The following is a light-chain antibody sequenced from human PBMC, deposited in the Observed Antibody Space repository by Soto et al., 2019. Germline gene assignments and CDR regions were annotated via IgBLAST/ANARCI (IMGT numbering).Light chain of an antibody. CDR2: DAS. V-gene: IGKV1-39*01. Sequence: DIQMTPSPSSLSASVGDRVPITCRASQSISSYLNWYQHKPGQAPSLLIYDASKSHFGVPSRFSGSGSGTDFTLTISRLEPEDFAVYYCQQHGGSPWTIGQGTKVDIK. CDR1: QSISSY. CDR3: QQHGGSPWT. J-gene: IGKJ1*01.